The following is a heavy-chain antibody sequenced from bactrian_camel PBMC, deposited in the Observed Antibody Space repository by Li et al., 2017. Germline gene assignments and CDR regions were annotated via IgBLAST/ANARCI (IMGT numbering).Heavy chain of an antibody. V-gene: IGHV3S1*01. D-gene: IGHD1*01. Sequence: HVQLVESGGGLVQPGGSLRLSCTVSGFRFSRAVMDWVRQAPGKGLEWVSGINVGGTSTDYADSVKGRFTISRDNAKNTLYLQMNSLKSEDTALYYCATYRAVVDGGTCGYWGQGTQVTVS. CDR1: GFRFSRAV. CDR3: ATYRAVVDGGTCGY. CDR2: INVGGTST. J-gene: IGHJ6*01.